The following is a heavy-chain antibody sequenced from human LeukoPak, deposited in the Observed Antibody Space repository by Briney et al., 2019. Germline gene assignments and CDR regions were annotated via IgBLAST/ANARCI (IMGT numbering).Heavy chain of an antibody. CDR1: GGSISSYY. CDR2: IYYSGST. Sequence: PSETLSLTCTVSGGSISSYYWSWIRQPPGKGLEWIGYIYYSGSTNYNPSLKSRVTISVDTSKNQFSLKLSSVTAGDTAVYYCARDRSKQWLSWYFDLWGRGTLVTVSS. V-gene: IGHV4-59*01. J-gene: IGHJ2*01. CDR3: ARDRSKQWLSWYFDL. D-gene: IGHD6-19*01.